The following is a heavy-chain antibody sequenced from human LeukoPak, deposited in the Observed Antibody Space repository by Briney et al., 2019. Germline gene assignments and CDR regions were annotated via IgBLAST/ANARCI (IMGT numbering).Heavy chain of an antibody. V-gene: IGHV4-34*01. J-gene: IGHJ5*02. Sequence: ETLSLTCAVYGGSFSIYYWSWIRQPPGKGLEWLGEINHSGSTNYNPSLKSRVTLSVDTSKNQFSLKLSSVTAADTAVYYCARASTTVVTDWFDPWGQGTLVTVSS. CDR3: ARASTTVVTDWFDP. CDR2: INHSGST. D-gene: IGHD4-23*01. CDR1: GGSFSIYY.